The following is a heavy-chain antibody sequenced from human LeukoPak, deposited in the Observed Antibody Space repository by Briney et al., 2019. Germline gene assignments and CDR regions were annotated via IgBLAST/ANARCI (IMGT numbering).Heavy chain of an antibody. D-gene: IGHD4-17*01. CDR2: IFYRGNT. Sequence: PSETLSLTCTVSGGSIRGSSFYWGWIRQPPGGGLEFIGSIFYRGNTYYNPSLKSRVTIPVDTSRNQFSLKLTSMTAADTAIYYCAREGGYGDYIHASDVWGQGTMVTVSS. CDR3: AREGGYGDYIHASDV. J-gene: IGHJ3*01. CDR1: GGSIRGSSFY. V-gene: IGHV4-39*07.